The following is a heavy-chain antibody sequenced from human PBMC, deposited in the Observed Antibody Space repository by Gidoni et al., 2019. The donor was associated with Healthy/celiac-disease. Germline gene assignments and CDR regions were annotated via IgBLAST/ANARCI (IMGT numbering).Heavy chain of an antibody. CDR2: IRSKANSYAT. D-gene: IGHD6-13*01. J-gene: IGHJ6*02. V-gene: IGHV3-73*01. CDR3: TRQRDSSSVTEGVYYYYYGMDV. Sequence: GRIRSKANSYATAYAASVKGRFTISRDDSKNTAYLQMNSLKTEDTAVYYCTRQRDSSSVTEGVYYYYYGMDVWGQGTTVTVSS.